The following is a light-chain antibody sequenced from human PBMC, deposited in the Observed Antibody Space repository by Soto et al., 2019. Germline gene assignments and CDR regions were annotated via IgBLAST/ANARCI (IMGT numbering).Light chain of an antibody. CDR2: KTS. V-gene: IGKV1-5*03. Sequence: DIQMTQSPSTLSASVGDRVTITCRASQSISSWWAWYQQKPGKAPKLLIYKTSSLESGVPSRFSGSGSGTEFTFTISSLQPDDFAAYYCQQYNSYPLTFGGGTKVEIK. CDR1: QSISSW. J-gene: IGKJ4*01. CDR3: QQYNSYPLT.